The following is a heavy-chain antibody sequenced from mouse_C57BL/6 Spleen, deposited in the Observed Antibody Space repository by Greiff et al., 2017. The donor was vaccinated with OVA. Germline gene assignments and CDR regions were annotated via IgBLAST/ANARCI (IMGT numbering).Heavy chain of an antibody. CDR3: ASVGGAY. Sequence: EVKLQESGGGLVKPGGSLKLSCAASGFTFSSYAMSWVRQTPEKRLEWVATISDGGSYTYSPDNVKGRFTISRDNAKNNLYLQMSHLKAEDTAMYYCASVGGAYWGQGTLVTVSA. D-gene: IGHD4-1*01. CDR2: ISDGGSYT. CDR1: GFTFSSYA. V-gene: IGHV5-4*03. J-gene: IGHJ3*01.